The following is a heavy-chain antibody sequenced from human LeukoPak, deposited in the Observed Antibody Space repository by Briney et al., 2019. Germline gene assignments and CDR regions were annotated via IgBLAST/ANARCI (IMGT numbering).Heavy chain of an antibody. CDR1: GGSFSGYY. Sequence: SEALSLTCAVYGGSFSGYYWSWIRQPPGKGLEWIGEINHCGSTNYNPSLKSRVTISVDTSKNQFSLKLGSVTAADTAVYYCARGYRVRGEGMDVWGKGTTVTVSS. J-gene: IGHJ6*04. CDR2: INHCGST. CDR3: ARGYRVRGEGMDV. D-gene: IGHD3-10*01. V-gene: IGHV4-34*01.